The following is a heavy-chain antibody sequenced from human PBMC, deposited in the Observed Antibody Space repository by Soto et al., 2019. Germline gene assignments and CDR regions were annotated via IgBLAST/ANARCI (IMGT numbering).Heavy chain of an antibody. Sequence: GGSLRLSCAASGFSFSNYGMHWVRLAPGRGLEWVAVISYDGSNKYYADSVKGRFTISRDNSKNTLYLQMNSLRAEDTAVYYCARDLYYDYVWGSYRHPGAFDIWGQGTMVTVS. CDR1: GFSFSNYG. V-gene: IGHV3-30*03. CDR2: ISYDGSNK. D-gene: IGHD3-16*02. J-gene: IGHJ3*02. CDR3: ARDLYYDYVWGSYRHPGAFDI.